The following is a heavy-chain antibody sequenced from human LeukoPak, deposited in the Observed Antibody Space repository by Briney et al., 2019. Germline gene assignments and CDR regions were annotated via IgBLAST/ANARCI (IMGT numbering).Heavy chain of an antibody. CDR2: INHSGST. CDR3: ARRETGDYGDYFSDY. D-gene: IGHD4-17*01. CDR1: GGSFGGYY. Sequence: SETLSLTCAVYGGSFGGYYWSWIRQPPGKGLEWIGEINHSGSTNYNPSLKSRVTISVDTSKNQFSLKLSSVTAADTAVYYCARRETGDYGDYFSDYWGQGTLVTVSS. J-gene: IGHJ4*02. V-gene: IGHV4-34*01.